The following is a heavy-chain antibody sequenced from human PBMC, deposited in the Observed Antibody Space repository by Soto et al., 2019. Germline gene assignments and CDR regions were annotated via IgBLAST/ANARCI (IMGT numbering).Heavy chain of an antibody. CDR1: GFTFSSYG. CDR3: ARGWGVYNWFDP. D-gene: IGHD2-8*01. CDR2: IWYDGSNK. Sequence: QVQLVESGGGVVQPGRSPRLSCAASGFTFSSYGMHWVRQAPGKGLEWVAVIWYDGSNKYYADSVKGRFTISRDNSKNTLYLQMNSLRAEDTAVYYCARGWGVYNWFDPWGQGTLVTVSS. J-gene: IGHJ5*02. V-gene: IGHV3-33*01.